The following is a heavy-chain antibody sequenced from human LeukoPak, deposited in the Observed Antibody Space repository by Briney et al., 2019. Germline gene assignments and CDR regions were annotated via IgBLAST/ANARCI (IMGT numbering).Heavy chain of an antibody. D-gene: IGHD6-13*01. Sequence: PSETLSLTCTVSGGSISSGGYYWSWIQQPPGKGLEWIGYIYHSGSTYYNPSLKSRVTISVDRSKNQFSLKLSSVTAADTAVYYCARDQGSSSWYEGYYFDYWGQGTLVTVSS. CDR3: ARDQGSSSWYEGYYFDY. CDR2: IYHSGST. CDR1: GGSISSGGYY. J-gene: IGHJ4*02. V-gene: IGHV4-30-2*01.